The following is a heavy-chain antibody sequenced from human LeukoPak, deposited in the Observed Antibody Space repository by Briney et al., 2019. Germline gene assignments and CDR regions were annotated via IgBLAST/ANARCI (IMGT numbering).Heavy chain of an antibody. CDR1: GFTFSNYW. CDR2: IHRDGSSS. J-gene: IGHJ4*02. V-gene: IGHV3-74*01. Sequence: PGGSLRLSCAASGFTFSNYWMHWVRHVPGKGLVWVSRIHRDGSSSDYADSVKGRFTISRDNAKNMLYLQMSSLRADDTAVYYCTQWGGSGYWGQGTLVTVSS. D-gene: IGHD1-26*01. CDR3: TQWGGSGY.